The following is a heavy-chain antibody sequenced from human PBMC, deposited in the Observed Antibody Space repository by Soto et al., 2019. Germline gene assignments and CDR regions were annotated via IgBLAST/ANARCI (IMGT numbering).Heavy chain of an antibody. CDR3: ARHPGYSDIFTGYTTYYFDY. V-gene: IGHV4-59*08. Sequence: SETLSLTCTVSGGSISNQYCRWSRQPPGKGLEWIAYIYYSGSTNYNPSLKSRVTISLDTPKNQFSLKLSSVTAADTAVYYCARHPGYSDIFTGYTTYYFDYWGQGTLVTVSS. D-gene: IGHD3-9*01. CDR2: IYYSGST. CDR1: GGSISNQY. J-gene: IGHJ4*02.